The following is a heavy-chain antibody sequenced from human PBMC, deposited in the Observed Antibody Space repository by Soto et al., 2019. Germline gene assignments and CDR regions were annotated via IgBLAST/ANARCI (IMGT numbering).Heavy chain of an antibody. CDR1: GFTFSSYG. CDR3: ARERTGIAAAGTSPYPLVSADPLDY. J-gene: IGHJ4*02. CDR2: IWYDGSNK. Sequence: GGSLRLSCAASGFTFSSYGMHWVRQAPGKGLEWVAVIWYDGSNKYYADSVKGRFTISRDNSKNTLYLQMNSLRAEDTAVYYCARERTGIAAAGTSPYPLVSADPLDYWGQGTLVTVSS. V-gene: IGHV3-33*01. D-gene: IGHD6-13*01.